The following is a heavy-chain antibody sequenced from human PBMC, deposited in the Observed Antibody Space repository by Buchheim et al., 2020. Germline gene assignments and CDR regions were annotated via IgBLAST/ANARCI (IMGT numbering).Heavy chain of an antibody. J-gene: IGHJ4*02. CDR3: ARLATGWYNY. D-gene: IGHD6-19*01. CDR1: GFIFSDNY. CDR2: ISSSSSYT. V-gene: IGHV3-11*05. Sequence: QVQLVESGGGLVRPGGSLRLSCAASGFIFSDNYMSWIRQAPGKGLEWVSDISSSSSYTNYAESVKGRFNISRDNAKDSLYLQMNSLRAEDTAIYYCARLATGWYNYWGQGTL.